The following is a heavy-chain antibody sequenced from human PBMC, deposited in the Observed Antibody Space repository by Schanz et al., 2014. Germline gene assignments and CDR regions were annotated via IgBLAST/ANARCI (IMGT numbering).Heavy chain of an antibody. CDR3: ARDDSPSTKPFDS. CDR2: IKQDGSDK. J-gene: IGHJ4*02. Sequence: EVQLVESGGGLVQPGGSLRLSCAASGFTFDDHAMHWVRQVPGKGLEWVANIKQDGSDKHYVDSVKGRFTISRDNAKNSLYLQMNSLRAEDTAVYYCARDDSPSTKPFDSWGQGTLVSVSS. CDR1: GFTFDDHA. D-gene: IGHD2-21*01. V-gene: IGHV3-7*01.